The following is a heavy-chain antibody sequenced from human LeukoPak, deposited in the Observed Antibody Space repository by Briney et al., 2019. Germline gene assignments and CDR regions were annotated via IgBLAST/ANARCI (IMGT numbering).Heavy chain of an antibody. CDR2: IYYSGST. Sequence: KPSETLYLTCTVSGGSITNYYWNWIRQPPGKGLEWIGYIYYSGSTNYNPSLKSRVTISVDTSKNQFSLRLTSVSAADTAVYYCARGFDSKSTYFDYWGQGTLLTVSS. CDR3: ARGFDSKSTYFDY. CDR1: GGSITNYY. V-gene: IGHV4-59*01. J-gene: IGHJ4*02. D-gene: IGHD5-12*01.